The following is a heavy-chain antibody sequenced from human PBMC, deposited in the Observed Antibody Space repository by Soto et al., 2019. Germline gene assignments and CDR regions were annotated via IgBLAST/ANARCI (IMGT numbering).Heavy chain of an antibody. CDR2: LDPEDGET. Sequence: ASVKVSCKVSGYTLTELSMHWVRQAPGKGLEWMGDLDPEDGETIYAQKFQGRVTMTEDTSTDTAYMELSSLRSEDTAVYYCATRPGYDILTGSNMGRDYYYYGMDVWGQGTTVTVSS. D-gene: IGHD3-9*01. CDR1: GYTLTELS. V-gene: IGHV1-24*01. J-gene: IGHJ6*02. CDR3: ATRPGYDILTGSNMGRDYYYYGMDV.